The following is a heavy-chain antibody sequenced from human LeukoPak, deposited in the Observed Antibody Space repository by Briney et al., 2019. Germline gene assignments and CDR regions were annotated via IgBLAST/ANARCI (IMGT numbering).Heavy chain of an antibody. J-gene: IGHJ4*02. V-gene: IGHV1-3*01. CDR3: ARDPGLLPDY. CDR2: INADNGNT. CDR1: GYTFSSYV. D-gene: IGHD2/OR15-2a*01. Sequence: GASVKVSCKASGYTFSSYVMHWMRQAPGQRLEWMGWINADNGNTKYSQNFQGRVTITRDTSTSTAYMELSSLRFEDTAVYYCARDPGLLPDYWGQGTLVTVSS.